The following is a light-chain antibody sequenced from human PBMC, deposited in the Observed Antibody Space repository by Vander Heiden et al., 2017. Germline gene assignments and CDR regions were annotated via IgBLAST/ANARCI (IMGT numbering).Light chain of an antibody. J-gene: IGKJ4*01. CDR3: QQSYTIPLT. CDR2: AAS. CDR1: ETVSTY. Sequence: DIQMTQSPSSLSASVGDRVTIPCRASETVSTYLNWYQQKPGEAPNLLIYAASSLQSGVASRFSGSGSGTDFTLIISSLQPEDFATYYCQQSYTIPLTFGGGTKVEIK. V-gene: IGKV1-39*01.